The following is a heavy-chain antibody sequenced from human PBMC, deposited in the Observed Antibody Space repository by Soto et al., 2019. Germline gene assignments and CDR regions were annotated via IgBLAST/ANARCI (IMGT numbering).Heavy chain of an antibody. V-gene: IGHV3-23*01. CDR2: LLRSGSTT. D-gene: IGHD2-21*02. J-gene: IGHJ5*02. CDR1: GFTFRNFA. CDR3: AKDAISGDGIWLMDS. Sequence: GGSLRLSCAASGFTFRNFAMTWARQAPGKGLEWVAGLLRSGSTTYYADSVKGRFTISSDISANSIYLQMDSLRAEDTAVYYCAKDAISGDGIWLMDSWGQGTVVTVSS.